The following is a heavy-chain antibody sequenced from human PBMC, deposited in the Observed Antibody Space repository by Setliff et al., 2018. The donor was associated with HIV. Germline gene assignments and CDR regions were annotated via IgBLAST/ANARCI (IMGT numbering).Heavy chain of an antibody. CDR2: IRNKFNSLAT. Sequence: PGESLKISCAASGFAFVGAEIHWVRQASGKGLEWVGRIRNKFNSLATQYGESLEGRFTISRDDSKNTAYLQMRSLKTDDTAVYFCATNVRVPGSSLDSWGPGSQVTVSS. J-gene: IGHJ1*01. D-gene: IGHD6-19*01. CDR3: ATNVRVPGSSLDS. CDR1: GFAFVGAE. V-gene: IGHV3-73*01.